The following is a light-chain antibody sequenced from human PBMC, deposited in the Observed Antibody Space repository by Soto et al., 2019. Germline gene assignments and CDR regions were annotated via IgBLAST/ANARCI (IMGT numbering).Light chain of an antibody. CDR3: QQSYSTPR. CDR1: QSISSY. Sequence: DIQMTQSPSSLSASVGDRVTITCRARQSISSYLNWYQHKPGKAPKLLIYAASSLQSGVPSRFSGSGSGTDFTLNISSLQPEDFATYYCQQSYSTPRFGQGTKVEIK. J-gene: IGKJ1*01. CDR2: AAS. V-gene: IGKV1-39*01.